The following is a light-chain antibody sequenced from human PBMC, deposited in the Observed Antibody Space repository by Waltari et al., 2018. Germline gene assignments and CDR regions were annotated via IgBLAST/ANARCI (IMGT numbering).Light chain of an antibody. J-gene: IGKJ2*01. CDR3: QQYENLPYT. CDR1: QDIVNY. Sequence: DIQMTQSPSSLSASVGDRVTITCQASQDIVNYLNWYQQTPGKAPKLLIYDASNLATGVPSRFSGGESGTDFSFTITSLHPEDIATYYCQQYENLPYTFGQGTKVEIK. CDR2: DAS. V-gene: IGKV1-33*01.